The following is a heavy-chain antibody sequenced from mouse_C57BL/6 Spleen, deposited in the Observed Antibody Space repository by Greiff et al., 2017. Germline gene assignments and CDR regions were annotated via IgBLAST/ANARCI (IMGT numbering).Heavy chain of an antibody. Sequence: EVQVVESGGGLVQPGGSLSLSCAASGFTFTDYYMSWVRQPPGKALEWLGFIRNKANGYTTEYSASVKGRFTISRDNSQSILYLQMNALRAEDSATYYCARYRRENYAMDYWGQGTSVTVSS. V-gene: IGHV7-3*01. CDR2: IRNKANGYTT. CDR1: GFTFTDYY. J-gene: IGHJ4*01. CDR3: ARYRRENYAMDY.